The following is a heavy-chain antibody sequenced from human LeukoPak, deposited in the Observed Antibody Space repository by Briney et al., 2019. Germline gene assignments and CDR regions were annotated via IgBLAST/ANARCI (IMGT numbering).Heavy chain of an antibody. Sequence: GGSLRLSCAASGFTFSSYAMSWVRQAPGKGLEWVSAISGSGGSTYYADSVKGRFTISRDNSKNTLYLQMNSLRAEDSAVYYCARRLGAAGTTLYYWGQGTLVTVSS. D-gene: IGHD6-13*01. CDR2: ISGSGGST. J-gene: IGHJ4*02. V-gene: IGHV3-23*01. CDR1: GFTFSSYA. CDR3: ARRLGAAGTTLYY.